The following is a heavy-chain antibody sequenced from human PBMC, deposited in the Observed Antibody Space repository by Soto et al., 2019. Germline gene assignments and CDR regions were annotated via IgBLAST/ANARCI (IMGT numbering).Heavy chain of an antibody. CDR1: GGSISSSNW. V-gene: IGHV4-4*02. CDR2: IYHSGST. Sequence: PTETLSLTCAVSGGSISSSNWWSWVRQPPGKGLEWIGEIYHSGSTNYNPSLKSPVTISVDKSKNQFSLKLSSVTAADTAVYYWASYSYGWFGELLNYWGQGTLVTVSS. CDR3: ASYSYGWFGELLNY. D-gene: IGHD3-10*01. J-gene: IGHJ4*02.